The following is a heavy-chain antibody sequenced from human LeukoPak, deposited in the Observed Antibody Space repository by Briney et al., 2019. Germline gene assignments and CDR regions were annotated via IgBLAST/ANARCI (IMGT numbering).Heavy chain of an antibody. J-gene: IGHJ3*02. V-gene: IGHV4-39*01. Sequence: SETLSLTCTVSGGSISSSSYYWGWIRQPPGKGLEWIGSIYYSGSTYYNPSLKSRVTISVDTSKNQFSLKLSPVTAADTAVYYCARHWSSGWYNDAFDIWGQGTMVTVSS. D-gene: IGHD6-19*01. CDR3: ARHWSSGWYNDAFDI. CDR1: GGSISSSSYY. CDR2: IYYSGST.